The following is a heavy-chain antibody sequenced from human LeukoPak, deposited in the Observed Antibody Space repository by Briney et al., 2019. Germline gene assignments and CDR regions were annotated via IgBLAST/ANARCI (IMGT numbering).Heavy chain of an antibody. J-gene: IGHJ4*02. D-gene: IGHD6-6*01. CDR2: IYYSGST. CDR1: GGSISSSSYY. V-gene: IGHV4-39*01. Sequence: SENLSLTCTVSGGSISSSSYYWGWIRQPPGKGLEWIGSIYYSGSTYYNPSLKSRVTISVDTSKNQFSLKLSSVTAADTAVYYCARLWYSSSSGYWGQGTLVTVSS. CDR3: ARLWYSSSSGY.